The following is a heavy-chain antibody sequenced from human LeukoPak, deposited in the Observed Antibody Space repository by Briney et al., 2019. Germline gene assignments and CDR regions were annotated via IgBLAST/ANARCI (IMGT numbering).Heavy chain of an antibody. D-gene: IGHD3-22*01. CDR3: ARANYYDNSGYSRGAFDI. J-gene: IGHJ3*02. CDR1: GGSISSYY. V-gene: IGHV4-59*12. CDR2: IYYSGST. Sequence: KPSETLSLTCTVSGGSISSYYWSWIRQPPGKGLEWIGYIYYSGSTNYNPSLKSRVTISVDTSKNQFSLKLTSVTAADTALYYCARANYYDNSGYSRGAFDIWGPGTMVTVSS.